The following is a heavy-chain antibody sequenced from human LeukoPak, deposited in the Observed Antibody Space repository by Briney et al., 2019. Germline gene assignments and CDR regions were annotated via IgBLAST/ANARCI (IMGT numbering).Heavy chain of an antibody. V-gene: IGHV3-7*01. CDR2: INSDGSEK. D-gene: IGHD1-1*01. J-gene: IGHJ6*03. Sequence: GGSLRLSCAASGFPFTSHWLSWFRQSPGRGLEWVAHINSDGSEKNYVDSVKGRFTISRDNSKNTLYLQMNSLRAEDTAVYYCAHNWNDGNYYYYYMDVWGNGTTVTVSS. CDR1: GFPFTSHW. CDR3: AHNWNDGNYYYYYMDV.